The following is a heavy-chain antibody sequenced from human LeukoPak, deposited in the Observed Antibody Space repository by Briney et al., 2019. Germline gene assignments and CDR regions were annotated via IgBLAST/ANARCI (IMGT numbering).Heavy chain of an antibody. CDR1: GFTFSSYA. V-gene: IGHV3-23*01. CDR3: AREALEWSPPDI. Sequence: GGSLRLSCAASGFTFSSYAMSWVRQAPGKGLEWVSAISGSGGSTYYADSVKGRFTISRDNSKNTLYLQMNNMRTEDTAVYYCAREALEWSPPDIWGQGTTVTVSS. J-gene: IGHJ3*02. CDR2: ISGSGGST. D-gene: IGHD3-3*01.